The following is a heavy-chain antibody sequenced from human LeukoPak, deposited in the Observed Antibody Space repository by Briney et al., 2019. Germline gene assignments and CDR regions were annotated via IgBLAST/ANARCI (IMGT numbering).Heavy chain of an antibody. CDR1: GGSFSGYY. V-gene: IGHV4-34*01. Sequence: PSETLSLTCAVYGGSFSGYYWSWIRQPPGKGLEWIGEINHSGSTNYNPSLKSRVTISVDTSKNQFSLKLSSVTAADTAVYYCARHGIRYYYGSGTRYYFDYWGQGTLVTVSS. CDR2: INHSGST. D-gene: IGHD3-10*01. CDR3: ARHGIRYYYGSGTRYYFDY. J-gene: IGHJ4*02.